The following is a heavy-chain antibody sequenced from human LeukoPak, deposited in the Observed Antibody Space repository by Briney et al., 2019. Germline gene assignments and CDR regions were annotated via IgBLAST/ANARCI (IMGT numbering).Heavy chain of an antibody. Sequence: GGSLRLSCAASGFTFSSYSMNWVRQAPGKGLEWVSYISSSSSTIYYADSVKGRFTISRDNAKNSLYLQMNSLRDEDTAVYYCAREFYYDNSNYGIDYWGQGTLVTVSS. CDR1: GFTFSSYS. J-gene: IGHJ4*02. CDR2: ISSSSSTI. CDR3: AREFYYDNSNYGIDY. D-gene: IGHD3-22*01. V-gene: IGHV3-48*02.